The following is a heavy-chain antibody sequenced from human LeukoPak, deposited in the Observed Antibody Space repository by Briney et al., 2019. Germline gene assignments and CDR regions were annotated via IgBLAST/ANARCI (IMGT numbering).Heavy chain of an antibody. CDR3: ARAMVRGVITIGY. CDR1: GFTFSSYS. J-gene: IGHJ4*02. CDR2: ISSSSSYI. V-gene: IGHV3-21*01. Sequence: GVSLRLSCAASGFTFSSYSMNWVRQAPGKGLEWVSSISSSSSYIYYADSVKGRFTISRDNAKNSLYLQMNSLRAEDTAVYYCARAMVRGVITIGYWGQGTLVTVSS. D-gene: IGHD3-10*01.